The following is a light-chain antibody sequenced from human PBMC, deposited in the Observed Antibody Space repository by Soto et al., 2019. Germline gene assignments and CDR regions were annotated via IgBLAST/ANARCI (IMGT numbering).Light chain of an antibody. CDR1: QSISTW. CDR2: KAS. Sequence: DIQMTQSPSTLSASIGDRVTITCRASQSISTWLAWYQQKPGKAPKLLIYKASTLEGGVPSRFSGSGSGTEFTLTISSLQSDDFATYSCQQYNNFPWTFGQGTKVEIK. V-gene: IGKV1-5*03. J-gene: IGKJ1*01. CDR3: QQYNNFPWT.